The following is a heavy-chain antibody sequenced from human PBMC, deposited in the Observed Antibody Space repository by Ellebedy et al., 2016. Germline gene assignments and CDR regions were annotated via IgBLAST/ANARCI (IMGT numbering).Heavy chain of an antibody. CDR3: ARRQLDPRSPWFGAFDI. CDR1: GYTFSSYW. J-gene: IGHJ3*02. CDR2: IYPGDSDT. D-gene: IGHD3-10*01. Sequence: GESLKISXQASGYTFSSYWIGWVRQMPGQGLEWTGIIYPGDSDTRYSPSFQGQVTISADKSTSTAYLQWRSLKASDTAMYYCARRQLDPRSPWFGAFDIWGQGTMVTGSS. V-gene: IGHV5-51*01.